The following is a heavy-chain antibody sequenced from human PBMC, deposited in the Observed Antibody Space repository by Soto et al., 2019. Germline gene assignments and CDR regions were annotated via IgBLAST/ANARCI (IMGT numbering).Heavy chain of an antibody. CDR2: VSWNSGSI. D-gene: IGHD3-22*01. J-gene: IGHJ4*02. Sequence: SLGPSCAASSFTYYGHAIHCLREPPVQGLEWVSGVSWNSGSIGYADAGKGRFTISSDNAKNSLCLQMNSLRDEDTALYYCANAGSAYDSSGYCHLWGQGTLVTVSS. CDR3: ANAGSAYDSSGYCHL. V-gene: IGHV3-9*01. CDR1: SFTYYGHA.